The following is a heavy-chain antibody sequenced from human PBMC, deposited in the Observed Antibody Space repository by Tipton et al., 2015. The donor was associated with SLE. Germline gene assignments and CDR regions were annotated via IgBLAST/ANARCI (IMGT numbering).Heavy chain of an antibody. CDR3: AREDHNTYIY. V-gene: IGHV3-7*01. D-gene: IGHD1-14*01. CDR2: MNQDGNEK. J-gene: IGHJ4*02. CDR1: GFSFSSYW. Sequence: GSLRLSCVASGFSFSSYWMSWVRQVPGKGLEWVANMNQDGNEKYYVDSVKGRFTISRDNAKNSLFLQMNSLRAEDTAVYYCAREDHNTYIYWGQGTLLTVSS.